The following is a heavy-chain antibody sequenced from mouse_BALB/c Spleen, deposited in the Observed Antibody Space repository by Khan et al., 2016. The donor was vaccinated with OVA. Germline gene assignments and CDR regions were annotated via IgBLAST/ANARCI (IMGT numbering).Heavy chain of an antibody. CDR1: GYTFTSYW. CDR3: ARREKYGYDPSWFAY. CDR2: IDPSDSET. D-gene: IGHD2-2*01. J-gene: IGHJ3*01. V-gene: IGHV1-61*01. Sequence: VQLQQSGAELVRPGASVKLSCKASGYTFTSYWMNWVKQRPGQGLEWIGMIDPSDSETHYNQMFKDKATLTVDKFSRTAYMQLSSLTSEDSAVYSCARREKYGYDPSWFAYWGQGTLVTVSA.